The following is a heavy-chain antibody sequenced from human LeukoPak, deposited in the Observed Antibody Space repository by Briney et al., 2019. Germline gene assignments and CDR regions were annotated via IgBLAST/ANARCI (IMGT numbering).Heavy chain of an antibody. Sequence: PSQTLSLTCTVSGGSISSGSYYWSWIRQPAGKGLEWLGRIYTSGSTNYNPSLKSRVTISVDTSKNQFSLKLSSVTAADTAVYYCARDQRTLVYYYDSSGIDYWGQGTLVTVSS. D-gene: IGHD3-22*01. CDR3: ARDQRTLVYYYDSSGIDY. CDR2: IYTSGST. V-gene: IGHV4-61*02. J-gene: IGHJ4*02. CDR1: GGSISSGSYY.